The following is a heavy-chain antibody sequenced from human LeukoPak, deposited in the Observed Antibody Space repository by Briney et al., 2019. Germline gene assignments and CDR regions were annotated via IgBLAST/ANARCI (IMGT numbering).Heavy chain of an antibody. D-gene: IGHD3-10*01. Sequence: SQTLSLTCAISGDSVSSNSVAWNWIRQSPSRGLEWLGRTHYRSKWYNDYAVSVKGRITINPDTSKNQFSLQLNSVTPEDTAVYYCARRAVRGVIGFDPWGQGTLVTVSS. CDR2: THYRSKWYN. CDR1: GDSVSSNSVA. CDR3: ARRAVRGVIGFDP. J-gene: IGHJ5*02. V-gene: IGHV6-1*01.